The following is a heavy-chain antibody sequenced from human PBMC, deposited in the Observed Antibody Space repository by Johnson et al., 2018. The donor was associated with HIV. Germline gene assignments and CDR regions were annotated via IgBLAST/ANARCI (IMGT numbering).Heavy chain of an antibody. CDR3: ARDYREANAFDI. Sequence: QVQLVESGGGVVQPGRSLRLSCAASAFTFSSYAMHWVRQAPGKGLELVAVISYDASNKYYADSVKGRFTISRDNSKNTLYLQMHSLRDEDTAVYYCARDYREANAFDIWDQGTMVTVSS. J-gene: IGHJ3*02. V-gene: IGHV3-30*04. CDR2: ISYDASNK. CDR1: AFTFSSYA. D-gene: IGHD1-26*01.